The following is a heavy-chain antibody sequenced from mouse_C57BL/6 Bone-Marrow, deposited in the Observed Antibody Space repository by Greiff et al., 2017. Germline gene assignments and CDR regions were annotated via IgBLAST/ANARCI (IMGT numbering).Heavy chain of an antibody. CDR1: GFTFSDYY. V-gene: IGHV5-12*01. D-gene: IGHD2-1*01. J-gene: IGHJ4*01. Sequence: EVMLVESGGGLVQPGGSLKLSCAASGFTFSDYYMYWVRQTPEKRLEWVAYISNGGGSTYYPDTVKGRFTISRDNAKNTLYLQMSRLKSEDTAMYYCARHGGNLYYAMDYWGQGTSVTVSS. CDR2: ISNGGGST. CDR3: ARHGGNLYYAMDY.